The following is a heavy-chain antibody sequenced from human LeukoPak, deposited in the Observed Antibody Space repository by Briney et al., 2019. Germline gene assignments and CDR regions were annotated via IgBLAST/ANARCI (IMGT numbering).Heavy chain of an antibody. V-gene: IGHV3-48*04. D-gene: IGHD2-15*01. CDR3: ARDYCSGPKCYFIDY. CDR1: GFTFSNYS. CDR2: ITSSSTV. J-gene: IGHJ4*02. Sequence: GGSLRLSCAASGFTFSNYSMKWVRQAPGKWLEWDSYITSSSTVYYAGSVKGRFTISRDNAKNSLFLQMNSLRAEDTAVYYCARDYCSGPKCYFIDYWGQGALVTVSS.